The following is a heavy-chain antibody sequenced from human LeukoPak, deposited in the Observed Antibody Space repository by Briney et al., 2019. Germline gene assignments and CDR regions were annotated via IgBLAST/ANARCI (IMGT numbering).Heavy chain of an antibody. CDR3: ARAPLAYQPVVLFEN. D-gene: IGHD2-2*01. CDR1: GGSISTGGYY. J-gene: IGHJ1*01. CDR2: ISYSGDT. Sequence: SETLSLTCTVSGGSISTGGYYWSWIRQPPGKGLEWIGYISYSGDTYYTPSLKSRLSISVDRSKSQFSLKLSSVTAADTAFYYCARAPLAYQPVVLFENWGQGTLVTVSS. V-gene: IGHV4-30-4*01.